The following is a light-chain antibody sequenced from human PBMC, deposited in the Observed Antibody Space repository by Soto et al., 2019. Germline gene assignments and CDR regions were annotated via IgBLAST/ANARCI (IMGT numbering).Light chain of an antibody. CDR3: QQYNNWPWT. V-gene: IGKV3-15*01. Sequence: EVVLTQSPGTLSMSPGERVTLSCTASQSVTNNLAWYQQKPGQAPRLAIYGASTRATGCPARFSGSGSGTEFTLTISSLQSGDFAIYYCQQYNNWPWTFGQGNTVEIK. CDR1: QSVTNN. CDR2: GAS. J-gene: IGKJ1*01.